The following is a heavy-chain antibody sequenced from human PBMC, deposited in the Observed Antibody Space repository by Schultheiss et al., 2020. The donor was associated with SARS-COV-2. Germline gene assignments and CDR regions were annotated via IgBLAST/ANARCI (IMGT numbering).Heavy chain of an antibody. V-gene: IGHV3-48*03. CDR3: AKDHGYCSSTSCYTDNWFDP. J-gene: IGHJ5*02. D-gene: IGHD2-2*02. CDR2: ISSSSSTI. Sequence: GGSLRLSCAASGFTFSSYEMNWVRQAPGKGLEWVSYISSSSSTIYYADSVKGRFTISRDNAKNSLYLQMNSLRAEDTAVYYCAKDHGYCSSTSCYTDNWFDPWGQGTLVTVSS. CDR1: GFTFSSYE.